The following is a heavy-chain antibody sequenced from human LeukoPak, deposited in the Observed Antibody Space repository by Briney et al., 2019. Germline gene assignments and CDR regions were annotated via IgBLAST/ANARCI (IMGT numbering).Heavy chain of an antibody. V-gene: IGHV3-23*01. CDR2: IIGSGGGR. D-gene: IGHD1-1*01. CDR3: AKDETTSGINYFHY. CDR1: GFTFSSYA. J-gene: IGHJ4*02. Sequence: AGGSLRLSCAASGFTFSSYAMSWVRQAPGEGLEWVSGIIGSGGGRYYADSVKGRFTISRDNSRNTLSLEMSSLRAEDTAIYFCAKDETTSGINYFHYWGQGILVTVSS.